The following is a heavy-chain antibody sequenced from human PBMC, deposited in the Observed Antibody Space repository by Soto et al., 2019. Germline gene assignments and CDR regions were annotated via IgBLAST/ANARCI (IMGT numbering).Heavy chain of an antibody. V-gene: IGHV3-21*01. D-gene: IGHD4-17*01. J-gene: IGHJ4*02. CDR3: ATMTTSDPDY. Sequence: PGGSLRLSCAASGFTFSSYSLNWVRQAPGKGLEWVSSISSSSSYIYYADSVKGRFTISRDNAKNSLYLQMNSLRVEDTALYYCATMTTSDPDYWGQGTLVTVSS. CDR2: ISSSSSYI. CDR1: GFTFSSYS.